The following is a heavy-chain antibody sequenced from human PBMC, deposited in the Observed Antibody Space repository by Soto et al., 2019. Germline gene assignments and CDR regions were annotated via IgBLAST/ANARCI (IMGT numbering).Heavy chain of an antibody. CDR1: GFTFSDFY. D-gene: IGHD1-1*01. CDR3: ARDRNAAGSDY. J-gene: IGHJ4*02. V-gene: IGHV3-11*01. Sequence: QVQLVESGGGLVKPGGSLRLSCAASGFTFSDFYMSWIRQAPGKGLAWISYISSGSTNIFYADSVKGRFTVSRDNAKNSVYLQMDSLRAEDTAVYYCARDRNAAGSDYWCQGTLVAVSS. CDR2: ISSGSTNI.